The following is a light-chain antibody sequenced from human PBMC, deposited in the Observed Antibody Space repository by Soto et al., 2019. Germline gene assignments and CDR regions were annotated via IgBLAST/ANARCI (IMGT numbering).Light chain of an antibody. CDR1: SSDVGGYNH. Sequence: QSALTQPPSASGSPGQSVTISCTGTSSDVGGYNHVSWYQQHPGKAPKVMIYEVDKRPSGVPDRFSGSKSGTTASLTVSGLQAEDEADYYCSSFAGNNKGWVFGGGTKLTVL. J-gene: IGLJ3*02. CDR3: SSFAGNNKGWV. CDR2: EVD. V-gene: IGLV2-8*01.